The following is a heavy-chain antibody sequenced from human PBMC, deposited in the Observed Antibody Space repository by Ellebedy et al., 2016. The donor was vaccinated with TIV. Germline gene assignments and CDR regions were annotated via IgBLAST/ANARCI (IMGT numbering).Heavy chain of an antibody. Sequence: GESLKISCAASGFTVSSNYMSWVRQAPGKGLEWVANIEQDESEKWYVDSVKGRFTISRDNAKNSLYLQMSSLRAEDTAVYYCARDQGWAYPGSTRFDYWGQGTLVTVSS. D-gene: IGHD3-10*01. CDR3: ARDQGWAYPGSTRFDY. V-gene: IGHV3-7*01. CDR2: IEQDESEK. J-gene: IGHJ4*03. CDR1: GFTVSSNY.